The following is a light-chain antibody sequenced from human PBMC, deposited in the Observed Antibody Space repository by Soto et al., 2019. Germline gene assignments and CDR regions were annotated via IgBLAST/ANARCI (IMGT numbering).Light chain of an antibody. CDR1: QSISSW. CDR3: QQYSTYPWT. CDR2: KAS. V-gene: IGKV1-5*03. Sequence: DIQITQSPSTLSASVGDRVTITCRASQSISSWLAWYQQKPGKAPKLLIYKASSLESGVPSRFSGSGSATEFTLTISSLQPDDFATYYCQQYSTYPWTFGQGTKVDIK. J-gene: IGKJ1*01.